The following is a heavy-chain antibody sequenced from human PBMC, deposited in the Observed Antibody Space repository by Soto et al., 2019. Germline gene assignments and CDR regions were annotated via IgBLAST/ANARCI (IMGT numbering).Heavy chain of an antibody. Sequence: EPLSLTWTSSGDFISSYSWTWIRRPAGKGLEWIGRIYASGSTNYNPSLKSRVTISVDTSKKQFSLNLSYVTAADTAVYYCEVLGDFQSSHHEMDVWGQGTTVTGSS. CDR2: IYASGST. CDR3: EVLGDFQSSHHEMDV. V-gene: IGHV4-4*07. CDR1: GDFISSYS. J-gene: IGHJ6*02. D-gene: IGHD3-10*01.